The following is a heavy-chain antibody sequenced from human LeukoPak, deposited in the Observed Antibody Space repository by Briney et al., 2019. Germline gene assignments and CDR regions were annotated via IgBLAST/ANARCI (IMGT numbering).Heavy chain of an antibody. CDR2: INHSGST. J-gene: IGHJ4*02. V-gene: IGHV4-31*03. CDR3: ARGPIWFGELFDY. D-gene: IGHD3-10*01. CDR1: GGSISSGGYY. Sequence: SQTLSLTCTVSGGSISSGGYYWSWIRQHPGKGLEWIGEINHSGSTNYNPSLKSRVTISVDTSKNQFSLKLSSVTAADTAVYYCARGPIWFGELFDYWGQGTLVTVSS.